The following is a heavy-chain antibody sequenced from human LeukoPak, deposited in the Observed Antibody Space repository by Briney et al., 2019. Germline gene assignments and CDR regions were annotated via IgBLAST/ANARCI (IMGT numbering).Heavy chain of an antibody. CDR3: TRDVGASAPDAFDI. J-gene: IGHJ3*02. CDR1: GFTFSSYE. D-gene: IGHD1-26*01. Sequence: GGSLRLXCAASGFTFSSYEMNWVRQAPGKGLEGVSYISSSGSTIYYADSVKGRFTISRDNAKNSLYLQMNSLRAEDTDVYYCTRDVGASAPDAFDIWGQGTMVTVSS. V-gene: IGHV3-48*03. CDR2: ISSSGSTI.